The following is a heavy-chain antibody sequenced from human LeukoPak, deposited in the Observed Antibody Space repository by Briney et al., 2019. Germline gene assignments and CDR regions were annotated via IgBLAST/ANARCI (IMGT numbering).Heavy chain of an antibody. D-gene: IGHD3-22*01. CDR2: INPNSGGT. J-gene: IGHJ4*02. CDR1: GYTFTGYY. Sequence: ASVKVSCKASGYTFTGYYMHWVRQAPGQGLEWMGWINPNSGGTNYAQKFQGRVTMTRGTSISTAYMELSRLRSDDTAGYYCARDGYYDSSGYYYPYFDYWGQGTLVTVSS. V-gene: IGHV1-2*02. CDR3: ARDGYYDSSGYYYPYFDY.